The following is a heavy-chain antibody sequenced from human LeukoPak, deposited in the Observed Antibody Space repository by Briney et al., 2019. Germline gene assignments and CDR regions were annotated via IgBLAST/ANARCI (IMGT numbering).Heavy chain of an antibody. V-gene: IGHV4-31*03. D-gene: IGHD4-17*01. CDR1: GGSIISGGYY. CDR2: IYYSGST. CDR3: AREHRDYGWFNP. Sequence: PSQTLSLTCTVSGGSIISGGYYWSWIRQHPGKGLEWVGYIYYSGSTYYNPSPQSRVTISVDTSKNKCCLKMSSVTAADTSVYYCAREHRDYGWFNPWGQGPLVTVPS. J-gene: IGHJ5*02.